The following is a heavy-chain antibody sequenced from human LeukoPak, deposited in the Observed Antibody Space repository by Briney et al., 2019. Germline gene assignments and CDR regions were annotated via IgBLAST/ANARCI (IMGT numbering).Heavy chain of an antibody. CDR2: IYYSGST. D-gene: IGHD6-13*01. CDR1: GGSISSNSYY. CDR3: ARVGQQLVPE. V-gene: IGHV4-39*07. J-gene: IGHJ4*02. Sequence: SETLSLTCTVSGGSISSNSYYWGGIRQPPGKGLGWIGCIYYSGSTYYNPSLKSRVTISVDTSKNQFSLKLSSVTAADTAVYYCARVGQQLVPEWGQGTLVTVSS.